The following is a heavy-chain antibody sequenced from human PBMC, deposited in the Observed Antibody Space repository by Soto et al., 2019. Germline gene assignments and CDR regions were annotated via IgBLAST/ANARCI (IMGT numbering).Heavy chain of an antibody. CDR1: GFTFSSYW. CDR2: INSDGSST. Sequence: QPGGSLRLSCAASGFTFSSYWMHWVRQAPGKGLVWVSRINSDGSSTSYADSVKGRFTISRDNAKNTLYLQMNSLRAEDTAVYYCARDDPPSSYYDFWSGYYVDWGQGTLVTVSS. D-gene: IGHD3-3*01. CDR3: ARDDPPSSYYDFWSGYYVD. J-gene: IGHJ4*02. V-gene: IGHV3-74*01.